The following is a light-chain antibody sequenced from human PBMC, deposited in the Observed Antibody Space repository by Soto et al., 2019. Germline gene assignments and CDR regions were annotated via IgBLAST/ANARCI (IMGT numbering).Light chain of an antibody. Sequence: QSALTQPPSASGSPGQSVTISCTGTSSDVGGYNYVSWYQQHPGKAPKLMIYEVSKRPSGVPDRFSGSKSGNTASLTVSGVQAEDEADYYCSSYAGSNIVVFVGGTKLTVL. CDR2: EVS. J-gene: IGLJ2*01. CDR1: SSDVGGYNY. CDR3: SSYAGSNIVV. V-gene: IGLV2-8*01.